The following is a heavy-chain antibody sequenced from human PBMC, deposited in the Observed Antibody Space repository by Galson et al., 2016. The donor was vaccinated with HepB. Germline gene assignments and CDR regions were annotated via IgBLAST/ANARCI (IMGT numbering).Heavy chain of an antibody. D-gene: IGHD2-15*01. V-gene: IGHV1-46*01. CDR3: AKTERINDAFDI. J-gene: IGHJ3*02. CDR1: GDTVSYYY. Sequence: SVKVSCKASGDTVSYYYIHCVRQAPGQGLEWMGIINPSGTTFYARNFQGRFTMTRDTSTSTVYMELSSLRSEDTTGYYCAKTERINDAFDIWGQGTMVTVSS. CDR2: INPSGTT.